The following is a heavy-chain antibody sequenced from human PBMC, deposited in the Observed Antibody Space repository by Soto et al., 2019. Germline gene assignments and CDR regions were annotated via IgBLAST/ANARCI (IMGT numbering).Heavy chain of an antibody. CDR3: ARDMGFGLSDY. CDR1: GYTFTSYA. V-gene: IGHV1-3*01. CDR2: INAGNGNT. D-gene: IGHD3-10*01. J-gene: IGHJ4*02. Sequence: QVQLVQSGAEVKKPGASMKVSCKASGYTFTSYAMYWVRQAPGQRLEWMGWINAGNGNTKYSQKFQGRVTITRDTSATTAYMELSSLRSEDTAVYYCARDMGFGLSDYWGQGTLVTVSS.